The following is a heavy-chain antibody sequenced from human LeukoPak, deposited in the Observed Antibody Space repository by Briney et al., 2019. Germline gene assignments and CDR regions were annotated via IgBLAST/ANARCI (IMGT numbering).Heavy chain of an antibody. D-gene: IGHD6-6*01. CDR1: GYSFTTYR. V-gene: IGHV1-46*01. CDR2: INPSGGRT. CDR3: AKIAARDTGEGY. Sequence: ASVKVSCKASGYSFTTYRIHWVRQAPGQGLEWMGIINPSGGRTTYAQNFQGRVTMTRDTFTSTVYMELSSLRSEDTAIYYCAKIAARDTGEGYWGQGTLVTVSS. J-gene: IGHJ4*02.